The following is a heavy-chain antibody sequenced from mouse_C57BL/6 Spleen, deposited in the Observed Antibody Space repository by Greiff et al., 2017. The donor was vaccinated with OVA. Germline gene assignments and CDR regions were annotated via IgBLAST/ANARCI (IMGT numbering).Heavy chain of an antibody. D-gene: IGHD2-3*01. CDR3: ARRNGYYDYYFDD. CDR1: GYTFTSYW. CDR2: IAPSDSYT. J-gene: IGHJ2*01. V-gene: IGHV1-50*01. Sequence: QVQLQQPGAELVKPGASVKLSCKASGYTFTSYWMQWVKQRPGQGLEWIGEIAPSDSYTNYNQKFKGKATLTVDTSSSTAYMQLSSLTSEDSAVYYCARRNGYYDYYFDDWGQGTTLTVSS.